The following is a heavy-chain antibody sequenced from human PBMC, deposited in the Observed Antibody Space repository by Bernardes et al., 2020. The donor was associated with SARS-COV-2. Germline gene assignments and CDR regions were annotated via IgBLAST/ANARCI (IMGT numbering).Heavy chain of an antibody. CDR1: GFTFSTYW. D-gene: IGHD1-26*01. CDR2: IKGDGSQR. V-gene: IGHV3-7*01. J-gene: IGHJ4*02. Sequence: GGSLRLSCAASGFTFSTYWMSWFRQAPGKGLEWVANIKGDGSQRSSLDSVRGRFIVSRDNAKNLMYLQMNSLRAEDTAVYYCARIDEETGRDYWGQGTLVNVAS. CDR3: ARIDEETGRDY.